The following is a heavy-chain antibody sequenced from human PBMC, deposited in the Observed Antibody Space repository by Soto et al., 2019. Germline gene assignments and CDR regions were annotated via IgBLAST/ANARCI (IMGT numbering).Heavy chain of an antibody. J-gene: IGHJ6*02. CDR3: AGNSHGVGSQGDV. Sequence: SVKVSCKASGDTFSSYSISWVRQAPGQGLEWMGGIVPIFGTTVYAPRLQGRLTITADGPTSTSYMELSGLTFEDTAVYYCAGNSHGVGSQGDVWGQGTTVTVSS. CDR1: GDTFSSYS. CDR2: IVPIFGTT. D-gene: IGHD2-2*03. V-gene: IGHV1-69*13.